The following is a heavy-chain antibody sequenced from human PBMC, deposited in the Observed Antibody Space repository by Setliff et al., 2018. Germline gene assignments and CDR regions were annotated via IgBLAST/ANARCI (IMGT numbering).Heavy chain of an antibody. CDR2: IYYSGST. Sequence: SETLSLTCTVSGGSISSSSYYWGWIRQPPGKGLEWIGSIYYSGSTYYNPSLKSRVTTSVDTSKNQFSLKLSSVTAADTAVYYCARYNYYDSSGYFLTFDYWGQGTLVTVSS. D-gene: IGHD3-22*01. V-gene: IGHV4-39*01. CDR3: ARYNYYDSSGYFLTFDY. J-gene: IGHJ4*02. CDR1: GGSISSSSYY.